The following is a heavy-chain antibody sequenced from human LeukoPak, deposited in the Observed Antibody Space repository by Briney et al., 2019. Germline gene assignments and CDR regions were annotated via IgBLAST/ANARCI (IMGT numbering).Heavy chain of an antibody. V-gene: IGHV1-8*01. Sequence: GASVKVSCKASGYTFTSYDINWVRQATGQGHEWMGWMNPNSGNTGNAQKFQGRVTMTRSTSINTAYMELNSLTSEDTAVYYCARSSVGARRSIGYWGQGSLVTVSS. CDR2: MNPNSGNT. J-gene: IGHJ4*02. D-gene: IGHD1-26*01. CDR1: GYTFTSYD. CDR3: ARSSVGARRSIGY.